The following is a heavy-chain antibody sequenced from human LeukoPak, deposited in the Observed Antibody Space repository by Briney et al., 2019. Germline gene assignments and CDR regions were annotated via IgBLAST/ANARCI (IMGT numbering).Heavy chain of an antibody. Sequence: SETLSLTCSVSGDSIRTYYGSWIRQPPGKGLEWIGYMYYSGSTNYNPSLKSRVTISVDTSKNQFSLKLSSVTAADTAAYYCARHGEEYSYGYYFDYWGQGTLVTVSS. CDR2: MYYSGST. V-gene: IGHV4-59*08. CDR1: GDSIRTYY. D-gene: IGHD5-18*01. J-gene: IGHJ4*02. CDR3: ARHGEEYSYGYYFDY.